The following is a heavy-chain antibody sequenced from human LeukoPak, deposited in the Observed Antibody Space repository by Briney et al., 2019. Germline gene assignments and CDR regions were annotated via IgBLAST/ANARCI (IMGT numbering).Heavy chain of an antibody. J-gene: IGHJ4*02. Sequence: SETLSLTCAVSGYSISSGYYWGWIRQPPGKGLEWIGSIFHSGITYYNPSLKSRLTISLDTSKNHFSLKLSSVTAADTAVNYCARHSFRSGYYFDYWGQGTLVTVSS. CDR2: IFHSGIT. CDR3: ARHSFRSGYYFDY. CDR1: GYSISSGYY. V-gene: IGHV4-38-2*01. D-gene: IGHD6-25*01.